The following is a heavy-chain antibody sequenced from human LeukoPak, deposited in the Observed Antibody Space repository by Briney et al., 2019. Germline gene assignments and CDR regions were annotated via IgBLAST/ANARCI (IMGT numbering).Heavy chain of an antibody. J-gene: IGHJ5*02. CDR2: ISDSGTTT. Sequence: GGSLRLSCAASGFSFSDYYMAWVRQAPGKGLEWVSYISDSGTTTYYTHSVRGPFAISRDNTNSSLFLQITSTRAHDTALYYCARDPTPWGQGTLVTVSS. V-gene: IGHV3-11*04. CDR3: ARDPTP. CDR1: GFSFSDYY.